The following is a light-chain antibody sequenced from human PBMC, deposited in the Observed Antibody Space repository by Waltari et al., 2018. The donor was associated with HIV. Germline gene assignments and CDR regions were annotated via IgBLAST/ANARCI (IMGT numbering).Light chain of an antibody. CDR3: QQSYDMHT. Sequence: DIQLTQSQPSLSASVGDTVTITFRESQSINDYLNWYQQKPGKAPKLLIYGAFTLESGVPSRFSGSGSGRDFALTISSLQPDDFATYYCQQSYDMHTFGQGTKLDIK. CDR2: GAF. J-gene: IGKJ2*01. CDR1: QSINDY. V-gene: IGKV1-39*01.